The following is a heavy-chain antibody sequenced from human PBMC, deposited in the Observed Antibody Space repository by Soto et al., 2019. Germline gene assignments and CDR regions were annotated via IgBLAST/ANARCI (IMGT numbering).Heavy chain of an antibody. CDR3: ARSSLTYFEF. CDR1: GFTFSDYY. V-gene: IGHV3-11*01. J-gene: IGHJ4*02. Sequence: LRLSCTASGFTFSDYYMSWIRQAPGKGLEWLAYISGSGSTTYYTDSVKGRFAISRDNARTSLYLQINSLRVEDSAVYYCARSSLTYFEFWGQGTLVTVSS. CDR2: ISGSGSTT.